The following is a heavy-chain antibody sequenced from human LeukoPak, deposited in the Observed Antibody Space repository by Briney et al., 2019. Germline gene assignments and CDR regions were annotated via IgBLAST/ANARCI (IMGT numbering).Heavy chain of an antibody. CDR1: GFTFDDYA. J-gene: IGHJ4*02. CDR2: ISGDGGST. V-gene: IGHV3-43*02. Sequence: PGGSLRLSCAASGFTFDDYAMHWVRQAPGKGLEWVSLISGDGGSTYYADSVKGRFTISRDNSKNSLYLQMNSLRTEDTALYYCVKDASDYGDPLFDYWGQGTLVTVSS. D-gene: IGHD4-17*01. CDR3: VKDASDYGDPLFDY.